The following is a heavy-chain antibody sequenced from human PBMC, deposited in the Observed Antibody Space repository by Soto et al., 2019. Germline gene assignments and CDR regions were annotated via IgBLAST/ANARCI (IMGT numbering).Heavy chain of an antibody. Sequence: GALKISCKGYGYSFTSYLISWVRQMPGKGLEWMGRIDPSDSYTNYSPSFRGHVTISVYKSTSTAYLQWSSLQASDTALYYCARWVMGVYYLDYWGQGTLVTGSS. CDR1: GYSFTSYL. D-gene: IGHD2-8*01. J-gene: IGHJ4*02. V-gene: IGHV5-10-1*01. CDR2: IDPSDSYT. CDR3: ARWVMGVYYLDY.